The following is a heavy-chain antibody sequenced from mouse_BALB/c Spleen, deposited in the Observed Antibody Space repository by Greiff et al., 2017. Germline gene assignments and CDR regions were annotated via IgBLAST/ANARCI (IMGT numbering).Heavy chain of an antibody. CDR2: IYPGNFNT. V-gene: IGHV1S56*01. CDR1: GYTFTSYY. Sequence: VQLQESGPELVKPGASVRISCKASGYTFTSYYIHWVKQRPGQGLEWIGWIYPGNFNTKYNEKFKGKATLTADKSSSTAYMQLSSLTSEDSAVYFCARCYGSSYVYAMDYWGQGTSVTVSS. D-gene: IGHD1-1*01. CDR3: ARCYGSSYVYAMDY. J-gene: IGHJ4*01.